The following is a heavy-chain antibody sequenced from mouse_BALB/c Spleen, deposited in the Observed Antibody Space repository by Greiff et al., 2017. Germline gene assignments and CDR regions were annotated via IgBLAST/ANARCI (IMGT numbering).Heavy chain of an antibody. CDR2: IYPGDGGT. Sequence: VKLVESGAELARPGASVKLSCKASGYTFTSYWMQWVKQRPGQGLEWIGAIYPGDGGTRYTQKFKGKATLTADKSSSTAYMQLSSLASEDSAVYYCARPYYDYDVGYWGQGTTLTVSS. V-gene: IGHV1-87*01. CDR3: ARPYYDYDVGY. CDR1: GYTFTSYW. D-gene: IGHD2-4*01. J-gene: IGHJ2*01.